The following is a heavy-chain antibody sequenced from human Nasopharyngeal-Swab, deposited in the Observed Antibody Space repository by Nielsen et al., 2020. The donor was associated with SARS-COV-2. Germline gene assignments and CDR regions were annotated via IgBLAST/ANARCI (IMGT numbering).Heavy chain of an antibody. D-gene: IGHD3-22*01. J-gene: IGHJ6*04. CDR2: IYYSGST. Sequence: WIRQPPGKGLEWIGYIYYSGSTYYNPSLKRRVTISVDTSKNQFSLKLSSVTAADTAVYYCARGFVGAYYDSHLDVWGKGTTVTVSS. CDR3: ARGFVGAYYDSHLDV. V-gene: IGHV4-31*02.